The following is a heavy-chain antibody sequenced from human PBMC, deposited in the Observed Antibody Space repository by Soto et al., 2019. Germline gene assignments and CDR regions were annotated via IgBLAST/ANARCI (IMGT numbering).Heavy chain of an antibody. CDR2: ISTYNGNR. J-gene: IGHJ4*02. V-gene: IGHV1-18*01. D-gene: IGHD1-1*01. CDR1: GYTFTNYG. Sequence: GASVKVSCKASGYTFTNYGISWVRQAPGQGLEWMGWISTYNGNRNYAQKLQGRVTMTTDTATSTALMQLRSLTSDDRALYYCAKYPVQYHDPYFDYCGRGTLVTVSS. CDR3: AKYPVQYHDPYFDY.